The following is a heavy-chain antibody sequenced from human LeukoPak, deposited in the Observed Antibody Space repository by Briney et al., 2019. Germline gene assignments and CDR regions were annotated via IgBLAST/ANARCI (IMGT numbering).Heavy chain of an antibody. V-gene: IGHV3-23*01. Sequence: GGSLRLSCAASGSTFSSYAMSWVRQAPGKGLEWVSAISGSGGSTYYADSVKGRFTISRDNDKNSLYLQMNNLRAEDTAMYYCARDGGWWRFDFWGQGALVTVSS. CDR1: GSTFSSYA. CDR2: ISGSGGST. CDR3: ARDGGWWRFDF. J-gene: IGHJ4*02. D-gene: IGHD2-8*02.